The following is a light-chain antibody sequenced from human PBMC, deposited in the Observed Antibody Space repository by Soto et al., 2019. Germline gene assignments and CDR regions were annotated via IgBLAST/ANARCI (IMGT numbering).Light chain of an antibody. Sequence: QSALTQPASVSGSPGQWITISCTGTSSDVANYNHVSWYQQHPGKAPKLIIYDVSHRPSGVSNRFSGSKSGNTASLTISGLQAEDEADYYCSSYTTSSTLFGGGTKLTVL. CDR1: SSDVANYNH. CDR2: DVS. CDR3: SSYTTSSTL. V-gene: IGLV2-14*01. J-gene: IGLJ2*01.